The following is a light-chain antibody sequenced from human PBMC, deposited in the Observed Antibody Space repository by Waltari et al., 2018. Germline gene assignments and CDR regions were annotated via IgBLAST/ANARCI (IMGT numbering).Light chain of an antibody. J-gene: IGKJ1*01. CDR1: HSVGTN. CDR3: QQYANWPLWT. V-gene: IGKV3-15*01. Sequence: ETVMTQSPGTLSVSPGDRVTLSCRASHSVGTNLVWYQQKHGQPPRLLIFGASPRATGVPTRFSGSGSGTEFTLTISSLQSEDFAVYYCQQYANWPLWTFGQGTKVEFK. CDR2: GAS.